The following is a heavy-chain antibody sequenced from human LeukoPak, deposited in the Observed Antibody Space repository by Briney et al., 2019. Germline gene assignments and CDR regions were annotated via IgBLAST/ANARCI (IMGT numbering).Heavy chain of an antibody. J-gene: IGHJ4*02. CDR1: GYTFTGYY. CDR2: INPNSGGT. D-gene: IGHD2-2*01. CDR3: ARARYIIGTSPLGY. Sequence: ASVKVPCKASGYTFTGYYMHWVRQAPGQGLEWMGWINPNSGGTNYAQKFQGRVTMTRDTSISTAYMELSRLRSDDTAVYYCARARYIIGTSPLGYWGQGTLVTVSS. V-gene: IGHV1-2*02.